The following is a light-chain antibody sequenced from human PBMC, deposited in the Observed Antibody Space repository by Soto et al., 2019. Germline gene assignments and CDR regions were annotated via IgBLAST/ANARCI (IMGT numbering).Light chain of an antibody. CDR1: QGIGSY. V-gene: IGKV1-9*01. CDR3: QQANSFPIT. CDR2: AAS. J-gene: IGKJ5*01. Sequence: DIQLTQSPSFLSASLGDRVTITCRASQGIGSYLAWYQQKPGKAPRLLIYAASTLQSGVPSRFSGSGSDTEFTLTISSLQPDDFATYYCQQANSFPITFGQGTRLRL.